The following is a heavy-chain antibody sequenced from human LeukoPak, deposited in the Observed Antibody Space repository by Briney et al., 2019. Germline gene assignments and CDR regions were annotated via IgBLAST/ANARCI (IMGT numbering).Heavy chain of an antibody. Sequence: SETLSLTCTVSGGSISSGSYYWSWIRQPAGKGLEWIGRIYTSGSTNYNPSLKSRVTISVDTSKNQFSLKLSSVTAADTAVYYCARDLVEGWELFYFDYWGQGTLVTVSS. CDR2: IYTSGST. CDR3: ARDLVEGWELFYFDY. D-gene: IGHD1-26*01. V-gene: IGHV4-61*02. J-gene: IGHJ4*02. CDR1: GGSISSGSYY.